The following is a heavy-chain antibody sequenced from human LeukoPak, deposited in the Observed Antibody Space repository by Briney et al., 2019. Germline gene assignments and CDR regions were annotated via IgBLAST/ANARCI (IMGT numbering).Heavy chain of an antibody. CDR3: ARDSSSHSTTMVREEWFDP. V-gene: IGHV4-30-2*01. CDR2: IYHSGST. D-gene: IGHD3-10*01. Sequence: PSETLSLTCTVSGGSISSGGYYWSWIRQPPGRGLEWIGYIYHSGSTYYNPSLKSRVTISVDRSKNQFSLKLSSVTAADTAVYYCARDSSSHSTTMVREEWFDPWGQGTLVTVSS. J-gene: IGHJ5*02. CDR1: GGSISSGGYY.